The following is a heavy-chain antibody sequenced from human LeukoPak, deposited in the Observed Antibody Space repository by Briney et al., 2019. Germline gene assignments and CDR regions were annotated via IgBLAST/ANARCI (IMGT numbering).Heavy chain of an antibody. CDR1: GFTVSSNY. J-gene: IGHJ4*02. CDR2: IYSGGST. Sequence: GGSLRLSCAASGFTVSSNYMSWVRQAPGKGLEWVSVIYSGGSTYYADSVKGRFTISRDNSKNTLYLQMNSLRAEDTAVYYCAKDNTIYDILTGYYLDYWGQGTLVTVSS. D-gene: IGHD3-9*01. CDR3: AKDNTIYDILTGYYLDY. V-gene: IGHV3-53*01.